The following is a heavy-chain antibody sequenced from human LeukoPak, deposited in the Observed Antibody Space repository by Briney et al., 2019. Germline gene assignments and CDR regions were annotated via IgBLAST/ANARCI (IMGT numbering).Heavy chain of an antibody. V-gene: IGHV3-48*01. D-gene: IGHD2-2*01. Sequence: GGSLRLSCAASGFTFSSYSMNWVRQAPGKGLEWVSYISSSSSTIYYADSVKGRFTISRDNAKNSLYLQMNSLRAEDTAVYYCARDLVVVPAADRGQGTLVTVSS. J-gene: IGHJ4*02. CDR1: GFTFSSYS. CDR2: ISSSSSTI. CDR3: ARDLVVVPAAD.